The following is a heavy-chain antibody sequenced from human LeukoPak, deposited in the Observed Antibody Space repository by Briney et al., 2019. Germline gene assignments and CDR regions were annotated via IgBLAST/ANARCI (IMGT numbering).Heavy chain of an antibody. CDR1: GFTFSSYS. Sequence: PGGSLRLSCAASGFTFSSYSVNWVRQAPGKGLEWVSSISSSSSYIYYADSVKGRFTISRDNAKNSLYVQMNSLRAEDTAVYYCARAFLWNCGGDCYPPGYWGQGTLVTVSS. CDR2: ISSSSSYI. J-gene: IGHJ4*02. CDR3: ARAFLWNCGGDCYPPGY. V-gene: IGHV3-21*01. D-gene: IGHD2-21*02.